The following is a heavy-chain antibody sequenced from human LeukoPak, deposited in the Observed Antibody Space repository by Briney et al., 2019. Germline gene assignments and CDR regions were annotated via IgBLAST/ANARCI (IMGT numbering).Heavy chain of an antibody. CDR3: ARGQFRFSSYDSSGFDY. V-gene: IGHV3-30*02. D-gene: IGHD3-22*01. Sequence: GGSLRLSCAASGFTFSSYGMHWVSQAPGKGLEWVAFIRYDGSNKYYADSVKGRFTISRDNSKNTLYLQMNSLRAEDTAVYYCARGQFRFSSYDSSGFDYWGQGTLVTVSS. J-gene: IGHJ4*02. CDR2: IRYDGSNK. CDR1: GFTFSSYG.